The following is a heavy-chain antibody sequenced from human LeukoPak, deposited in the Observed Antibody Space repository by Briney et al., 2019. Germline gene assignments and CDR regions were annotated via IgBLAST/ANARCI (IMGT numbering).Heavy chain of an antibody. V-gene: IGHV3-48*01. CDR2: ISSSSSTI. CDR1: GFTFSSYS. J-gene: IGHJ4*02. CDR3: ASRGYCSGGSCYWVGSFDY. Sequence: PGGSLRLSCAASGFTFSSYSMNWVRQAPGKGLEWVSYISSSSSTIYYADSVKGRFTISRDNAKNSLYLQMNSLRAEDTAVYYCASRGYCSGGSCYWVGSFDYWGQGTLVTVSS. D-gene: IGHD2-15*01.